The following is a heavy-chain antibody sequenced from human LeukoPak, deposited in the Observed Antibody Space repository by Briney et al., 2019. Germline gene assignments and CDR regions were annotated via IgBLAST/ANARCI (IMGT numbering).Heavy chain of an antibody. CDR1: GYTFTSYD. CDR3: ARVNVDTAMVRDWYFDL. J-gene: IGHJ2*01. D-gene: IGHD5-18*01. CDR2: MNPNSGNT. Sequence: ASVNVSCKASGYTFTSYDINWVRQATGQGLEWMGWMNPNSGNTGYAQKFQGRVTMTRNTSISTAYMELSSLRSEDTAVYYCARVNVDTAMVRDWYFDLWGRGTLVTVSS. V-gene: IGHV1-8*01.